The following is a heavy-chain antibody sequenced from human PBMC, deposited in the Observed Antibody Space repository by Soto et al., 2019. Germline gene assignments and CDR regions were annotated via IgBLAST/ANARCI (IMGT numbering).Heavy chain of an antibody. J-gene: IGHJ4*02. CDR3: AKSATVPAAIAY. CDR2: INAGNGNT. CDR1: GYTFASYA. Sequence: RASVKVSCKASGYTFASYAMHWVRQAPGQRLEWMGWINAGNGNTKYSQKFQGGVTITRDTSASTAYMELSSLRSEDTAVYYCAKSATVPAAIAYWGQGTLVTVSS. D-gene: IGHD2-2*02. V-gene: IGHV1-3*01.